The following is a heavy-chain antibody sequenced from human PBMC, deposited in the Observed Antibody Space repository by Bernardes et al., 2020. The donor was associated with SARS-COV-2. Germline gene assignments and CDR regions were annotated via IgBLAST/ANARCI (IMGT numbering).Heavy chain of an antibody. D-gene: IGHD6-13*01. CDR2: INWNGGST. CDR3: ARDVRAAAGTVIDY. J-gene: IGHJ4*02. CDR1: GFTFDDYG. Sequence: GSLRLSCAASGFTFDDYGMSWVRQAPGKGLEWVSGINWNGGSTGYADSVKGRFTISRDNAKNSLYLQMNSLRAEDTALYYCARDVRAAAGTVIDYWGQGTLVTVSS. V-gene: IGHV3-20*04.